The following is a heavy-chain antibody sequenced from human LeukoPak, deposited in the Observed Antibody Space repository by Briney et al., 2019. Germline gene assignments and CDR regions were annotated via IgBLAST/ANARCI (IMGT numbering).Heavy chain of an antibody. CDR2: ISWKSGKI. J-gene: IGHJ6*02. Sequence: GGSLRLSCAASGITFEDYGMHWVRQVPGKGLEWVSGISWKSGKIGYADSVKGRFTISRDNAKNSLHLQMNSLRGEDTALYYCAISASYYYGMDVWGQGTTVTVSS. CDR1: GITFEDYG. D-gene: IGHD6-6*01. CDR3: AISASYYYGMDV. V-gene: IGHV3-9*01.